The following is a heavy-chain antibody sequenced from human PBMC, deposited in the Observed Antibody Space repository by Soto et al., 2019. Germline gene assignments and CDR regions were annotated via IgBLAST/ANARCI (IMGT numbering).Heavy chain of an antibody. D-gene: IGHD2-15*01. J-gene: IGHJ4*02. Sequence: QVQLQESGPGLVKPSQTLSLTCTVSSCSINSVAYYWSWIRQHPRKGLEWIGYIYYSESTLYNPLLNSRVTISVDTSKNQFSLMLSSVTAADTAVYYFEILALYCNGGSCYSEPLAFDFWGQGTQVTVSS. V-gene: IGHV4-31*03. CDR3: EILALYCNGGSCYSEPLAFDF. CDR2: IYYSEST. CDR1: SCSINSVAYY.